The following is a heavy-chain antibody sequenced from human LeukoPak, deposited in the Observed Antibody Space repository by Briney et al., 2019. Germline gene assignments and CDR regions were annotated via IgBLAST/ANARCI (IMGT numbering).Heavy chain of an antibody. D-gene: IGHD3-22*01. CDR3: ARRPTSRQYDSSGYYSGYYYMDV. Sequence: PSETLSLTCTVSGGSISSSSYYWGWIRQPPGKGLEWIGSMYYSGSTYYNPSLKSRVTISVDTSKNQFSLKLSSVTAADTAVYYCARRPTSRQYDSSGYYSGYYYMDVWGKGTTVTVSS. V-gene: IGHV4-39*01. CDR1: GGSISSSSYY. CDR2: MYYSGST. J-gene: IGHJ6*03.